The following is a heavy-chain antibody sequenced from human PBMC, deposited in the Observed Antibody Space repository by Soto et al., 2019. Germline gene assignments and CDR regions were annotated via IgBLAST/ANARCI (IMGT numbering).Heavy chain of an antibody. J-gene: IGHJ4*02. CDR2: ISYDGSNK. CDR3: AKDAPYSYECSGYYGPFDY. D-gene: IGHD3-22*01. CDR1: GFTLRSYG. Sequence: GGSLRPSCAPSGFTLRSYGIHCVRKAPGKVLEWVALISYDGSNKYYADSVKGRFTISRDNSKNTLNLKMNSLRAEDTAMYYCAKDAPYSYECSGYYGPFDYWGQGTLVTVSS. V-gene: IGHV3-30*18.